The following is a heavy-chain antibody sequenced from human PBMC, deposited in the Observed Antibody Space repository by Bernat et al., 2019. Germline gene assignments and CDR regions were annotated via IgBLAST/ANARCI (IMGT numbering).Heavy chain of an antibody. V-gene: IGHV3-23*01. D-gene: IGHD3-16*01. J-gene: IGHJ3*02. CDR1: GFTFSSYV. CDR2: ISGSGGST. CDR3: ARAIMTPWSPFDI. Sequence: EVQLLESGGGLVQPGGSLRLSCAASGFTFSSYVMSWVRQAPGKGLEWVSAISGSGGSTYYADSVKGRFTISRDNSKNTLYLQMNSLRAEDTAVYYCARAIMTPWSPFDIWGQGTMVTVSS.